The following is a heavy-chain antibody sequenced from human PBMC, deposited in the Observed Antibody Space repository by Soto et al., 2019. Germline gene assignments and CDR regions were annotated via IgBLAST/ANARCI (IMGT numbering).Heavy chain of an antibody. CDR2: IYTSGST. J-gene: IGHJ5*02. V-gene: IGHV4-4*07. CDR3: ARAYQLRPSFAFWFDP. CDR1: GGSISSYY. D-gene: IGHD2-2*01. Sequence: PSETLSLTCTVSGGSISSYYWSWIRQPAGKGLEWIGRIYTSGSTNYNPSLKSRVTMSVDTSKNQFSLKLSSVTAADTAVYYCARAYQLRPSFAFWFDPWGQGTLVTVSS.